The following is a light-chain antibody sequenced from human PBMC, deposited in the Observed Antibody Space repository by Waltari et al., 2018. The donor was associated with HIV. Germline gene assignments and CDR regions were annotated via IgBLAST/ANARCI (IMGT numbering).Light chain of an antibody. CDR1: STDSRFYQH. Sequence: QSALTQPASVSGFPGQPINISCTGISTDSRFYQHVSWYQQHPGSVPRLIIYYIDSRPSGISDHFSGSRSGDSASLTISGLQSGDEAHYFCASNRLDSTLVFGGGTKLTIL. CDR3: ASNRLDSTLV. CDR2: YID. V-gene: IGLV2-14*03. J-gene: IGLJ2*01.